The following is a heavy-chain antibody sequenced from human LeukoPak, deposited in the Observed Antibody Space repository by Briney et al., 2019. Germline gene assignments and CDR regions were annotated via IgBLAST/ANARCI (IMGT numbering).Heavy chain of an antibody. CDR2: INPTGGST. J-gene: IGHJ5*02. Sequence: ASVKVSCKASGYTFTSYDIKWVRQAPGQGLEWMGLINPTGGSTGYAQKFQGRVTMTRDMSTSTDYMELSSLRSEDTAIYYCARDNTVGDNAWWFDPWGQGTLVTVSS. D-gene: IGHD4-23*01. CDR3: ARDNTVGDNAWWFDP. V-gene: IGHV1-46*01. CDR1: GYTFTSYD.